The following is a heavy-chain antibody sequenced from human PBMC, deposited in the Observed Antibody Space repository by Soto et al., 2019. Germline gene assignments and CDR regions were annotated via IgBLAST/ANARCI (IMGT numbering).Heavy chain of an antibody. D-gene: IGHD6-19*01. V-gene: IGHV3-64D*08. J-gene: IGHJ4*02. CDR2: ISSNGGST. CDR1: GFTFSSYA. CDR3: VKDLSSCWPHSEPQPPMFGY. Sequence: GGSLRLSCSASGFTFSSYAMHWVRQAPGKGLEYVSAISSNGGSTYYADSVKGRFTISRDNSKNTLYLQMSSLRAEDTAVYYCVKDLSSCWPHSEPQPPMFGYWGQGTLVTGS.